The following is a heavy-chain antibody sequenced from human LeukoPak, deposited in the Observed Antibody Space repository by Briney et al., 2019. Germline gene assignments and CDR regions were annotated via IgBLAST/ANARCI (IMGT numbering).Heavy chain of an antibody. Sequence: ASVKVSYQASGYTFIGYYMHWVRQAPGQGLEWMGWINPNSGGTNYAQKFQGRVTMTRDTSISTAYMEVSRLTSDDTAVYYCARDVTGDQSWFFDLWGRGALVTVSS. CDR3: ARDVTGDQSWFFDL. CDR2: INPNSGGT. J-gene: IGHJ2*01. CDR1: GYTFIGYY. D-gene: IGHD7-27*01. V-gene: IGHV1-2*02.